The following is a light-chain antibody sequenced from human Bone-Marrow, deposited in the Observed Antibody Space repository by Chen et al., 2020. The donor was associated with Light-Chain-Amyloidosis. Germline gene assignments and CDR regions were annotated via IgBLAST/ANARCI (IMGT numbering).Light chain of an antibody. V-gene: IGLV6-57*01. CDR1: RGSIATNY. CDR2: EYD. J-gene: IGLJ3*02. Sequence: NFMLTQPHSVSESPGKTVIISCTRSRGSIATNYVQWYQQRPGSSPTTVIYEYDQRPPGVPDRFSGSIDRSSNSASLTISGLKTEDEADYYCQSYQGSSQGVFGGGTKLTVL. CDR3: QSYQGSSQGV.